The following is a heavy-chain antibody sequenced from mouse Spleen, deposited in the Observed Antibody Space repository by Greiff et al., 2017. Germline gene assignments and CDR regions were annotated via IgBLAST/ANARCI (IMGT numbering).Heavy chain of an antibody. V-gene: IGHV1-4*01. CDR3: ARRIVNWDFFDY. Sequence: QVQLQQSGAELARPGASVKMSCKASGYTFTSYTMHWVKQRPGQGLEWIGYINPSSGYTKYNQKFKDKATLTADKSSSTAYMQLSSLTSEDSAVYYCARRIVNWDFFDYWGQGTTLTVSS. J-gene: IGHJ2*01. CDR2: INPSSGYT. CDR1: GYTFTSYT. D-gene: IGHD4-1*02.